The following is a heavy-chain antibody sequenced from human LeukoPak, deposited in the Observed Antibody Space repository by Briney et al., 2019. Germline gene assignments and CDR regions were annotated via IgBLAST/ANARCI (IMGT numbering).Heavy chain of an antibody. V-gene: IGHV3-23*01. D-gene: IGHD3-3*01. J-gene: IGHJ4*02. CDR1: GLTFSRYA. CDR2: ISESGSGT. CDR3: AKDRDCDFWSGYYY. Sequence: GGSLRLSCAVSGLTFSRYAMSWVRQAPGKGLEWVSAISESGSGTYYADFVKGRFTISRDNSKNTLYLQMNSLRAEDTAVYYCAKDRDCDFWSGYYYWGQGTLVTVSS.